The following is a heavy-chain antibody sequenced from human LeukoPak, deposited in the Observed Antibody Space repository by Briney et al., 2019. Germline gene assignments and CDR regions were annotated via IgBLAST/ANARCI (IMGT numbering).Heavy chain of an antibody. Sequence: GGSLRLSCAASGFTFSSYWMHWVRQAPGKGLVWASRINTDGSSTSYADSVKGRFTISRDNAKNTLYLQMNSLRAEDTAVYYCARETYYYDSSGYYFHVAEYFQHWGQGTLVTVSS. J-gene: IGHJ1*01. D-gene: IGHD3-22*01. CDR2: INTDGSST. CDR1: GFTFSSYW. CDR3: ARETYYYDSSGYYFHVAEYFQH. V-gene: IGHV3-74*01.